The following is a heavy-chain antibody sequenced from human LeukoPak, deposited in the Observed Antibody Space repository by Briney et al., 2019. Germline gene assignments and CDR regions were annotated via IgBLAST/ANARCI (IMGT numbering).Heavy chain of an antibody. V-gene: IGHV3-23*01. Sequence: GGSLRLSCAASVFTFSSYAVSWVRQAPGKGLEWVSTISGSGGYTYYADSVKGRFTISRDNSKNTLYLQMNSLRAEDTAVYYCAKGSREQLVDPLDYWGQGTLVTVSS. CDR2: ISGSGGYT. CDR3: AKGSREQLVDPLDY. CDR1: VFTFSSYA. J-gene: IGHJ4*02. D-gene: IGHD6-6*01.